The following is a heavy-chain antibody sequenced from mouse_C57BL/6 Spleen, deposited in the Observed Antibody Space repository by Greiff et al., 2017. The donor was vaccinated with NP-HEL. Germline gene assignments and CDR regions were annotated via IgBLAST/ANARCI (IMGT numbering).Heavy chain of an antibody. CDR3: ARSILNYYGSSYDAMDY. Sequence: EVKLVESGGGLVQPGGSLSLSCAASGFTFTDYYMSWVRQPPGKALEWLGFIRNKANGYTTEYSASVKGRFTISRDNSQSIFYIQMNALRAEDSANYYCARSILNYYGSSYDAMDYWGQGTSVTVSS. V-gene: IGHV7-3*01. D-gene: IGHD1-1*01. J-gene: IGHJ4*01. CDR2: IRNKANGYTT. CDR1: GFTFTDYY.